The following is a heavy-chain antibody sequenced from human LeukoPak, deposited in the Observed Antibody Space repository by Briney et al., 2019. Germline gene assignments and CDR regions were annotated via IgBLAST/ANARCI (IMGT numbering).Heavy chain of an antibody. CDR1: GFTFNIYA. V-gene: IGHV3-23*01. CDR3: AKGGLGAVDYFDP. CDR2: ISSDARRT. D-gene: IGHD6-19*01. J-gene: IGHJ5*02. Sequence: QPGGSLRLSCAASGFTFNIYAMSWVRQVPGKGLEWVSSISSDARRTYYAESVKGRFTISRDNSKNTVYLQMNSLRAGDTAVYSCAKGGLGAVDYFDPWGQGTLVTVSS.